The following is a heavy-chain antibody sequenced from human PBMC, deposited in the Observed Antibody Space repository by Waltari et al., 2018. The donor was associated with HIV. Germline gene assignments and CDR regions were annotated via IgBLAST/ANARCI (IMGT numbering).Heavy chain of an antibody. CDR2: ISSSGSTI. CDR3: ARAFMIRGTGAFDI. D-gene: IGHD3-10*01. J-gene: IGHJ3*02. CDR1: GFTCSSYE. V-gene: IGHV3-48*03. Sequence: EVQVVESGGGLVQHGGSLRLSCAASGFTCSSYEMNWVRQAPGKGLEWVSYISSSGSTIYFADSVKGRFTMSRDNAKNSLYLRMNSLRAEDTAVYYCARAFMIRGTGAFDIWGQGTMVTVSS.